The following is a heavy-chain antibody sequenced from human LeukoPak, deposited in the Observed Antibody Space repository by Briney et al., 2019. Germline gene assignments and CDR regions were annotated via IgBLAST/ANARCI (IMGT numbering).Heavy chain of an antibody. CDR3: AGSFGVVIAY. Sequence: SVKVSCKASGYSFNTYYMNWVRQAPGQGLEWMGGIIPIFGAANYAQKFQDRVTITADESTNTAYMELSSLRSEDTAVYYCAGSFGVVIAYWGQGTLVTVSS. D-gene: IGHD3-3*01. J-gene: IGHJ4*02. CDR2: IIPIFGAA. V-gene: IGHV1-69*13. CDR1: GYSFNTYY.